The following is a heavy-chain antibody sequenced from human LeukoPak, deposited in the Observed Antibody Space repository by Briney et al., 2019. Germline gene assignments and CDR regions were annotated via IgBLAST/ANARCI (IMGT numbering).Heavy chain of an antibody. V-gene: IGHV3-74*01. Sequence: GGSLRLSCAASGFPFSAYWVHWVRQAPGKGLVWVSHINSDGSWTGYADSVKGRFTISKDNAKNTVYLQMNNLRAEDTAVYYCVSFYETNWGRGTLVTVSS. D-gene: IGHD2-2*01. CDR3: VSFYETN. CDR1: GFPFSAYW. J-gene: IGHJ4*02. CDR2: INSDGSWT.